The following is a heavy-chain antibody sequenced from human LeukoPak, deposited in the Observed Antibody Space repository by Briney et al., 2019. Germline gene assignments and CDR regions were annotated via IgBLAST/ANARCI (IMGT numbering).Heavy chain of an antibody. CDR1: GGSISSGGYS. Sequence: SQTQSLTCAVSGGSISSGGYSWSWIRQQPGEGLEWIGYIYHSGSTYYNPSLKSRVTISVDRSKNQFSLKLSSVTAADTAVYYCAVTIFGAGWFDPWGQGTLVTVSS. J-gene: IGHJ5*02. CDR2: IYHSGST. D-gene: IGHD3-3*01. V-gene: IGHV4-30-2*01. CDR3: AVTIFGAGWFDP.